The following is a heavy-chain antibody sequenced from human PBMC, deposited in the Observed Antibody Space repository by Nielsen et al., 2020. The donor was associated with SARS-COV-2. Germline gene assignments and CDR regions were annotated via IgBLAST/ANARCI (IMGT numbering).Heavy chain of an antibody. Sequence: ASVKVSCKASGYTFTSYGISWVRQAPGQGLEWMGWISAYNGNTNYAQKLQGRVTMTTDTSTSTAYMELRSLRSDDTAVYYCARDPHYYDSSGYYFYYYYYGMDVWGQGTTVTVSS. CDR2: ISAYNGNT. CDR3: ARDPHYYDSSGYYFYYYYYGMDV. V-gene: IGHV1-18*01. J-gene: IGHJ6*02. CDR1: GYTFTSYG. D-gene: IGHD3-22*01.